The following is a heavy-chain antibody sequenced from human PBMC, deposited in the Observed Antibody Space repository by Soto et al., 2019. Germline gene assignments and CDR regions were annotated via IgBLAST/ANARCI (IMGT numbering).Heavy chain of an antibody. V-gene: IGHV2-5*02. CDR3: AHRPGLHGNWNGGYFDF. J-gene: IGHJ4*02. CDR2: IYWDDDK. Sequence: QITLKESGPTRVKPTQTLTLTCTFSGFSLSTSGVGVGWIRQPPGKALERLALIYWDDDKRYSPSLKNRLTTTKDPSPNQGVLTQTDMDPVHTPTYYCAHRPGLHGNWNGGYFDFWGQGALVTVSS. CDR1: GFSLSTSGVG. D-gene: IGHD1-1*01.